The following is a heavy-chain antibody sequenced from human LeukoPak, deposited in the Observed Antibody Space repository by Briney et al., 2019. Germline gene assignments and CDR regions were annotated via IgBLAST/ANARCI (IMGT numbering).Heavy chain of an antibody. Sequence: GSLRLSCAASGFTFSNAWMSWVRQAPGKGLEWIGEIRHSGSTNYNPSLKGRVTVSVDTSKNQFSLRLTSVTAADTAVYYCARRGSWTYYYAMDVWGQGTTVTVSS. CDR2: IRHSGST. D-gene: IGHD6-13*01. J-gene: IGHJ6*02. CDR1: GFTFSNAW. V-gene: IGHV4-34*01. CDR3: ARRGSWTYYYAMDV.